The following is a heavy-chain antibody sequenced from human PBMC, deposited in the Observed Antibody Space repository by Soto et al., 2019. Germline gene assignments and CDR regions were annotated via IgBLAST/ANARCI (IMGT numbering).Heavy chain of an antibody. CDR3: AKDLSSGWTYDAFDI. CDR2: IKQDGSEK. D-gene: IGHD6-19*01. Sequence: PGGSLRISCVASGFTYSSYWMSWVRQAPGKGLEWVANIKQDGSEKYYVDSVKGRFTISRDNAKNSLYLQMNSLRAEDTAVYYCAKDLSSGWTYDAFDIWGQGTMVTVSS. CDR1: GFTYSSYW. V-gene: IGHV3-7*05. J-gene: IGHJ3*02.